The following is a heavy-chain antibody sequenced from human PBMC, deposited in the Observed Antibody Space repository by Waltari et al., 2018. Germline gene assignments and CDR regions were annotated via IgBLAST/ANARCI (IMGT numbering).Heavy chain of an antibody. CDR2: INHSGST. D-gene: IGHD3-16*02. CDR3: ARGRLSSQLQARGRRGNWFDP. CDR1: GGSFSGYY. V-gene: IGHV4-34*01. J-gene: IGHJ5*02. Sequence: QVQLQQWGVGLLKASETLSLTCAVYGGSFSGYYWNWIRQAPGKGLEWIGEINHSGSTNDNPSLKRRVTISVDTSKNQFSLRLTSVTAADTSVYYCARGRLSSQLQARGRRGNWFDPWGQGTLVTVSS.